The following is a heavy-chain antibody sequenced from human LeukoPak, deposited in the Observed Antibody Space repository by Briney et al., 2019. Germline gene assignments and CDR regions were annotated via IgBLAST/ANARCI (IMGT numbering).Heavy chain of an antibody. V-gene: IGHV3-7*01. CDR3: ARSRVYFDY. CDR1: GGSISSSNW. J-gene: IGHJ4*02. Sequence: GTLSLTCAVSGGSISSSNWWSWVRQAPGKGLEWVANIKQDGSEKYYADSVKGRFTISRDNAKNSLYLQMNSLRAEDTAVYYCARSRVYFDYWGQGTLVTVSS. D-gene: IGHD3-10*01. CDR2: IKQDGSEK.